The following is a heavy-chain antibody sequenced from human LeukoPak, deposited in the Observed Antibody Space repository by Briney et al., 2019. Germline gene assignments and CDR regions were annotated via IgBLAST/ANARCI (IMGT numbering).Heavy chain of an antibody. Sequence: SETLSLTCTVSGGSISSYYWSWIRQPPGKGLEWIGYIYSSGSTNYNPSLRSRVTILVDTSKNQLSLRLSSVTAADTAVYYCARRRGNFWSDYYAFDYWGLGTLVTISS. CDR2: IYSSGST. CDR1: GGSISSYY. CDR3: ARRRGNFWSDYYAFDY. V-gene: IGHV4-59*08. J-gene: IGHJ4*02. D-gene: IGHD3-3*01.